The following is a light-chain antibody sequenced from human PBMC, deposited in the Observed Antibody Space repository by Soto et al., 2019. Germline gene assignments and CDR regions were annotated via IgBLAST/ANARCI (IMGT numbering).Light chain of an antibody. J-gene: IGKJ1*01. CDR3: QQYGSSPQWT. V-gene: IGKV3-20*01. CDR2: GAS. CDR1: QSVSSSY. Sequence: EIGFTQSPGTLSLSPGERATLSCRAIQSVSSSYLAWYQQKPGQAPRLLIYGASSRATGIPDRFSGSGSGTDFTLTISRLEPEDFAVYYCQQYGSSPQWTFGQGTKVDIK.